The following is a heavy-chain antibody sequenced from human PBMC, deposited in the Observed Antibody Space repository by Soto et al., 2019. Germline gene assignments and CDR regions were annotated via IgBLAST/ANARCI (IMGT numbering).Heavy chain of an antibody. CDR1: GGSFSGYY. Sequence: NPSETLSLTCAVYGGSFSGYYWSWIRQPPGKGLEWIGEINHSGSTNYNPSLKSRVTISVDTSKNQFSLKLSSVTAADTAVYYCARALWAGNWFDPWGQGTLVTVSS. CDR3: ARALWAGNWFDP. J-gene: IGHJ5*02. CDR2: INHSGST. D-gene: IGHD3-16*01. V-gene: IGHV4-34*01.